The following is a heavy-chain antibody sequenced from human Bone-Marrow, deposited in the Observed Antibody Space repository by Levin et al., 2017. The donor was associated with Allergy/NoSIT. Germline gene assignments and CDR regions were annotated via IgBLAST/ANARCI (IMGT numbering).Heavy chain of an antibody. Sequence: GGSLRLSCAASGFSVSNNYMSWVRQAPGKGLEWVSVIYSGGATYYADSVKGRFTISRDNSENTLYIQMNSLRAEDTAVYYCARLPVTFSGVNAFDIRGQGTMVTVSS. CDR3: ARLPVTFSGVNAFDI. D-gene: IGHD3-3*02. J-gene: IGHJ3*02. CDR1: GFSVSNNY. V-gene: IGHV3-53*01. CDR2: IYSGGAT.